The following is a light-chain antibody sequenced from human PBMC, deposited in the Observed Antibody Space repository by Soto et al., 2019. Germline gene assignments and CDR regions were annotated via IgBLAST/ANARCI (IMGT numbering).Light chain of an antibody. CDR3: NQRTNSFT. J-gene: IGKJ3*01. Sequence: EVVLTQSPDTVSLSPGERATLYCRASQSVSNNYLAWYQQKPGQAPRLLIYDASHRATGIPARFSGSGSGTDFTLTISSLEPEDFAVYYCNQRTNSFTFGPGTKVDIK. CDR1: QSVSNNY. V-gene: IGKV3-11*01. CDR2: DAS.